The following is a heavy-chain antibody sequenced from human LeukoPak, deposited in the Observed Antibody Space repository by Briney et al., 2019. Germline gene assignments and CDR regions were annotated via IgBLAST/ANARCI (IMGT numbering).Heavy chain of an antibody. Sequence: GGSLRLSCAASGFTFSSYAMTWVRQAPGKGLEWVSVISGGGDITYYRDSAKGRFTISRDNSKNTVYLQMNSLRAEGTAVYYCGREVPAVDYWGQGTLVTVSS. V-gene: IGHV3-23*01. J-gene: IGHJ4*02. D-gene: IGHD2-2*01. CDR2: ISGGGDIT. CDR3: GREVPAVDY. CDR1: GFTFSSYA.